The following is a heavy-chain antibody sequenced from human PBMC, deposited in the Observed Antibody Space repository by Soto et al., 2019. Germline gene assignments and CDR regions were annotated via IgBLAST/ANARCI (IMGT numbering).Heavy chain of an antibody. V-gene: IGHV2-5*01. CDR3: AHRRYGDGYTRFAYFDY. CDR1: GFSLSTSGVG. J-gene: IGHJ4*02. CDR2: IYWNDDK. D-gene: IGHD5-12*01. Sequence: QITLKESGPTLVKPTQTLTLTCTFSGFSLSTSGVGVGWIRQPPGKALEWLALIYWNDDKRYSPSLKSRLTITKDTSKNQVVLTMTNMDPVDTATYYCAHRRYGDGYTRFAYFDYWGQGTLVTVSS.